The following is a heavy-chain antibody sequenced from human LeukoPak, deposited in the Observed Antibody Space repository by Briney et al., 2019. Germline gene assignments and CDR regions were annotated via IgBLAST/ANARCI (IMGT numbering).Heavy chain of an antibody. CDR2: IIPMFGTA. CDR1: GGTFSSYA. J-gene: IGHJ4*02. D-gene: IGHD7-27*01. V-gene: IGHV1-69*05. Sequence: SVKVSCKASGGTFSSYAISWVRQAPGQGLEWMGGIIPMFGTATYAQKFQGRVTITTDESTSTAYMELNSLISEDTAVYYCARNPPLTGDFDFWGPGTMVTVSS. CDR3: ARNPPLTGDFDF.